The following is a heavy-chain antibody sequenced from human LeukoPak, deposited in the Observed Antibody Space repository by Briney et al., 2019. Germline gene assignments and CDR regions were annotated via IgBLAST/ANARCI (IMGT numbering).Heavy chain of an antibody. CDR2: IYYSGST. V-gene: IGHV4-39*01. CDR3: ARLLTIAAAGMPTD. Sequence: SETLSLTCTVSGGSISSSSYYWGWIRQPPGKGLEWIGSIYYSGSTYYNPSLKSRVTISVDTSKNQFSLKLSSVTAADTAVYYCARLLTIAAAGMPTDWGQGTLVTVSS. J-gene: IGHJ4*02. CDR1: GGSISSSSYY. D-gene: IGHD6-13*01.